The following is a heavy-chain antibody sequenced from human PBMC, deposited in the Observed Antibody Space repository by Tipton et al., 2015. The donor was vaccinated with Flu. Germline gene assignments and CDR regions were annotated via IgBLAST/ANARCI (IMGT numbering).Heavy chain of an antibody. Sequence: TLSLTCTVSGGSISSYYWTWIRQPAGKGLEWIGRIYASGSTDYNPSLKSRVTMSVDTSKNQFSLKLSSVTAADTAVHYCARGAGSGTYVIYDYWGQGTLVTVSS. CDR3: ARGAGSGTYVIYDY. V-gene: IGHV4-4*07. CDR1: GGSISSYY. CDR2: IYASGST. J-gene: IGHJ4*02. D-gene: IGHD3-10*01.